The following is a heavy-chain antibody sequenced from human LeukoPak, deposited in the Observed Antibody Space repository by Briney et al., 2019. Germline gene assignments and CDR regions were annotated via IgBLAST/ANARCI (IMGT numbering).Heavy chain of an antibody. CDR1: GITLSNYG. J-gene: IGHJ4*02. CDR2: ISDSGGST. CDR3: AKRGVVIRVILVGFHKEAYYFES. Sequence: GGSLRLSCAVSGITLSNYGMSWVRQAPGKGLEWVAGISDSGGSTNYADSVKGRFTIARDNRKNTLYLQMNSLRAEDTAVYFCAKRGVVIRVILVGFHKEAYYFESWGQGALVTVSS. D-gene: IGHD3/OR15-3a*01. V-gene: IGHV3-23*01.